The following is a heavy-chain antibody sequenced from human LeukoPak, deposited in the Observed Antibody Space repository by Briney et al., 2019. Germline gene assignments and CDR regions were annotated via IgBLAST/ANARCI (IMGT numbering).Heavy chain of an antibody. J-gene: IGHJ4*02. Sequence: PGGSLRLSCAASGFTFSSYSMNWVRQAPGKGLEWVSYISSSSSTIYYADSVKGRFTISRDNAKNSLYLQMNSLRAEDTAVYYCARGTYYYDHSSDYWGQGTLVTVSS. D-gene: IGHD3-22*01. CDR2: ISSSSSTI. CDR3: ARGTYYYDHSSDY. V-gene: IGHV3-48*04. CDR1: GFTFSSYS.